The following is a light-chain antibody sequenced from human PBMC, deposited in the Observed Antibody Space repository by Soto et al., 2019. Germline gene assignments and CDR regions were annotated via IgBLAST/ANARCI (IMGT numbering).Light chain of an antibody. CDR1: QSISSW. Sequence: DIQMTQSPSTLSVSVGDRVTITCRASQSISSWLAWYQQNPGKAPKLLIYKASSLQSGVPSRFSGSGSGTEFTLTISSLQPDDFATYYCQQYNHWYTFGKGTKLEIK. V-gene: IGKV1-5*03. CDR2: KAS. CDR3: QQYNHWYT. J-gene: IGKJ2*01.